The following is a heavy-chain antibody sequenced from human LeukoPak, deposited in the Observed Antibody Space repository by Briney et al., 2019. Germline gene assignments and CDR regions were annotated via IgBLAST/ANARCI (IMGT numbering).Heavy chain of an antibody. CDR1: GFTFSRYS. Sequence: GGSLRLSCAASGFTFSRYSMNWVRQAPGKGLEWVSYISSSSNSISNADSVKGRFTISRDNAKNSLYLQMNSLSAEDTAVYYCARDAAVTTPWVDYYSYMVVWGKGTTVTVSS. CDR2: ISSSSNSI. V-gene: IGHV3-48*01. J-gene: IGHJ6*03. CDR3: ARDAAVTTPWVDYYSYMVV. D-gene: IGHD4-17*01.